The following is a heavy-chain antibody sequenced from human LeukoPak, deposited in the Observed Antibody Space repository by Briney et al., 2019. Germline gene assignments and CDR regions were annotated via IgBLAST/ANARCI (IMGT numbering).Heavy chain of an antibody. D-gene: IGHD6-13*01. CDR1: GFTFGDYT. V-gene: IGHV3-49*04. Sequence: GGSLRLSCTVSGFTFGDYTMSWVRQAQGKGLEWVGFIRSKAYGGTTEYAASVKGRFTISRDDSKSIAYLQMNSLKTEDTAVYYCTTQTRIAAAYYWGQGTLVTVSS. CDR2: IRSKAYGGTT. CDR3: TTQTRIAAAYY. J-gene: IGHJ4*02.